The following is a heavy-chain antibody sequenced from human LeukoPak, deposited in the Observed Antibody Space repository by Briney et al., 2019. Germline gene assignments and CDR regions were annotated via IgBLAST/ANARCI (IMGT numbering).Heavy chain of an antibody. CDR2: IWYDGSNK. CDR3: ARDLFGYSYGSPFQH. CDR1: GFTFSSYG. V-gene: IGHV3-33*01. Sequence: GSLRLSCAASGFTFSSYGMHWVRQAPGKGLEWVAVIWYDGSNKYYADFVKGRFTISRDNSKNTLYLQMNSLRAEDTAVYYCARDLFGYSYGSPFQHWGQGTLVTVSS. J-gene: IGHJ1*01. D-gene: IGHD5-18*01.